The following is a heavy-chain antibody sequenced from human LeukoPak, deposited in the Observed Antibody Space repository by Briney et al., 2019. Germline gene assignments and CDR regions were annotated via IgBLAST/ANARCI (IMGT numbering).Heavy chain of an antibody. V-gene: IGHV1-18*01. CDR2: ISAYNGNT. Sequence: AXVKVSCKASGYTFTSYGISWVRQAPGQGVEGMGWISAYNGNTNYAQKLQGRVTMTTDTSTSTAYMELRSLRSDDTAVYYCARDLGYDSSGYLDYWGQGTLVTVSS. CDR1: GYTFTSYG. J-gene: IGHJ4*02. D-gene: IGHD3-22*01. CDR3: ARDLGYDSSGYLDY.